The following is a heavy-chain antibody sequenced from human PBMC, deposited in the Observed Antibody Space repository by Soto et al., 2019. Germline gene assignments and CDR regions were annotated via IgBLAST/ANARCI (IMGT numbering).Heavy chain of an antibody. J-gene: IGHJ4*02. CDR1: GGSFSGYY. Sequence: SETLSLTCAVYGGSFSGYYWSWIRQPPGKGLEWIGEVNHSGNTNENPSLKSRVTISVDTSKNQFSLTLRSVTAADTAVYYCARGITMTVAVKGGAPDKYYFDSWGQGGLVTVSS. CDR2: VNHSGNT. V-gene: IGHV4-34*01. D-gene: IGHD3-22*01. CDR3: ARGITMTVAVKGGAPDKYYFDS.